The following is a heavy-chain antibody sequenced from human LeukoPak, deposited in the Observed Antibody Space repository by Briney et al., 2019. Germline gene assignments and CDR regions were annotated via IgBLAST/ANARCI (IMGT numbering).Heavy chain of an antibody. J-gene: IGHJ6*04. CDR1: GFTFSSYA. V-gene: IGHV3-64*01. D-gene: IGHD3-10*02. CDR2: ISSNGGST. Sequence: PGGSLRLSCAASGFTFSSYAMHWVRQAPGKGLEYVSAISSNGGSTYYANSVKGRFTISRDNAKNSLYLQMNSLRAEDTADCAELGITMIGGVWGKGTTVTISS. CDR3: LGITMIGGV.